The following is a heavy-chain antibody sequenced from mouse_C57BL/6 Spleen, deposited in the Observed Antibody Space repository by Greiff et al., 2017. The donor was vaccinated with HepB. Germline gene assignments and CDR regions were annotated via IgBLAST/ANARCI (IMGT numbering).Heavy chain of an antibody. V-gene: IGHV5-4*01. Sequence: VQLKESGGGLVKPGGSLKLSCAASGFTFSSYAMSWVRQTPEKRLEWVATISDGGSYTYYPDNVKGRFTISRDNAKNNLYLQMSHLKSEDTAMYYCARGGDDYYGSSYVDYFDYWGQGTTLTVSS. CDR2: ISDGGSYT. D-gene: IGHD1-1*01. J-gene: IGHJ2*01. CDR1: GFTFSSYA. CDR3: ARGGDDYYGSSYVDYFDY.